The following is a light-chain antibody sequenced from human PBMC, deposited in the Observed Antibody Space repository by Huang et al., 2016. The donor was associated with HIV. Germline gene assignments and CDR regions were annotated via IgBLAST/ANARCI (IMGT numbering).Light chain of an antibody. CDR1: QSLVYSDGHTY. CDR2: KVS. Sequence: DVMMTQSPLSLPVTPGQPASISCRSNQSLVYSDGHTYLNWFQQRPGQSPRRLIYKVSSRDSGVPDRFSGSGSGTDFTLTISRMEAEDVGIYYCMQGTHWPPSSGQGTKLEIK. CDR3: MQGTHWPPS. V-gene: IGKV2-30*01. J-gene: IGKJ2*03.